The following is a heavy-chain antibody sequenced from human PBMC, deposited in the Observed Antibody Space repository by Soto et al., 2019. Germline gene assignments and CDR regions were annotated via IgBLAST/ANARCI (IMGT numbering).Heavy chain of an antibody. Sequence: GGSLRLSCAASGFTFSSYWMSWVRQAPGKGLEWVANIKQDGSEKYYVDSVKGRFTISRDNAKNSLYLQMNSLRAEDTAVYYCARSGRAVRGVIKGPYYYYYMDVWGKGTTVTVSS. J-gene: IGHJ6*03. D-gene: IGHD3-10*01. CDR3: ARSGRAVRGVIKGPYYYYYMDV. V-gene: IGHV3-7*01. CDR1: GFTFSSYW. CDR2: IKQDGSEK.